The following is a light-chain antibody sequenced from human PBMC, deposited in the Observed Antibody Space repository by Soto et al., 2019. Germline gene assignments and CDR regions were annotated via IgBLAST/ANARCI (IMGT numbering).Light chain of an antibody. Sequence: QSVLTQPASVSGSPGQSITISCTGVSSDVGGYKYVSWYQQHPGKAPKVMIYVSGSKTGKTASLTISGLQAEDEADYYCSSYTSINKVFGGGTKLTVL. CDR1: SSDVGGYKY. J-gene: IGLJ2*01. CDR2: V. CDR3: SSYTSINKV. V-gene: IGLV2-14*01.